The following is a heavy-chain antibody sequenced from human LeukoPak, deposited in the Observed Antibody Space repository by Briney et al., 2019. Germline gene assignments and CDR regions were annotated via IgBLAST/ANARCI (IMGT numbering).Heavy chain of an antibody. D-gene: IGHD2-15*01. J-gene: IGHJ6*02. V-gene: IGHV3-33*01. CDR3: ARDRVVVAATSYYYGMDV. CDR2: IWYDGSNK. Sequence: GGSLRLSCAASGFTSSSYGIHWVRQAPGKGLEWVAVIWYDGSNKYYAASVKDRFTISRDNAKNSLYLKMNSLRAEDTAVYYCARDRVVVAATSYYYGMDVWGQGTTVTVSS. CDR1: GFTSSSYG.